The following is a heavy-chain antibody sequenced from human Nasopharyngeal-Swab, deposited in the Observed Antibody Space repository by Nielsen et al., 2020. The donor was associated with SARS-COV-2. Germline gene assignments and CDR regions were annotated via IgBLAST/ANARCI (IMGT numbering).Heavy chain of an antibody. Sequence: SVKVSCKASGGTFSSYAISWVRQAPGQGLEWMGGIIPIFGTANYAQKLQGRVTITADKSTSTAYMELSSLRSEDTAVYYCARVNLGMIVVVEDYWGQGTLVTVSS. CDR2: IIPIFGTA. CDR1: GGTFSSYA. D-gene: IGHD3-22*01. CDR3: ARVNLGMIVVVEDY. J-gene: IGHJ4*02. V-gene: IGHV1-69*06.